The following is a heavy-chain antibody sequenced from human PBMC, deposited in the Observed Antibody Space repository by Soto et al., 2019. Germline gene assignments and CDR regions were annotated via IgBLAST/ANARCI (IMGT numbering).Heavy chain of an antibody. Sequence: ASVKVSCKASGYTFTSYAMHWVRQAPGQRLEWMGWINAGNGNTKYSQKFQGRVTITRDTSASTAYMELSSLRSEDTAVYYCERVRNSMIEVLIDPFNIWAKGQWSPSPQ. V-gene: IGHV1-3*01. J-gene: IGHJ3*02. CDR2: INAGNGNT. CDR3: ERVRNSMIEVLIDPFNI. CDR1: GYTFTSYA. D-gene: IGHD3-22*01.